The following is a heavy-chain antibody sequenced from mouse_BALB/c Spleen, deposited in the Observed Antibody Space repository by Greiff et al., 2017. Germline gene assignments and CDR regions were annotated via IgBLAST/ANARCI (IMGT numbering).Heavy chain of an antibody. CDR1: GFTFSSYA. CDR3: ARGFDYDWCAY. V-gene: IGHV5-6-5*01. Sequence: EVKLVESGGGLVKPGGSLKLSCAASGFTFSSYAMSWVRQTPEKRLEWVASISSGGSTYYPDSVKGRFTISRDNARNILYLQMSSLRSEDTAMYYCARGFDYDWCAYWGQGTLVTVSA. J-gene: IGHJ3*01. D-gene: IGHD2-4*01. CDR2: ISSGGST.